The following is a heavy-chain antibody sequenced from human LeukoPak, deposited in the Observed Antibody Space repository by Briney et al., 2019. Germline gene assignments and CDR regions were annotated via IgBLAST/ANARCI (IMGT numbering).Heavy chain of an antibody. J-gene: IGHJ4*02. CDR1: GXSISNYY. V-gene: IGHV4-59*08. CDR3: ASTEWNYAQ. CDR2: IYYSGST. D-gene: IGHD1-7*01. Sequence: SETLALTCTVSGXSISNYYWSWFLQPPGKGLEWIGYIYYSGSTNYNPSLRSRVAISVEKSKKQFSLRLTSVTAADTAVYYCASTEWNYAQWGQGILVTVSS.